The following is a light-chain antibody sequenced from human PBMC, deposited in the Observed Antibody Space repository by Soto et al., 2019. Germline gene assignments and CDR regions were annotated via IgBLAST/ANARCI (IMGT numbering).Light chain of an antibody. CDR1: QNIRGNE. V-gene: IGKV3-20*01. Sequence: VLTQSPGTLSLSPGERTTLSCRASQNIRGNELAWYQQKPGQPPRLLIYRGSSRAPGIPDRFSGRGSGTEFTLTVSRLAPEDCAVYYCQDYGTSAPWTFGQGT. J-gene: IGKJ1*01. CDR2: RGS. CDR3: QDYGTSAPWT.